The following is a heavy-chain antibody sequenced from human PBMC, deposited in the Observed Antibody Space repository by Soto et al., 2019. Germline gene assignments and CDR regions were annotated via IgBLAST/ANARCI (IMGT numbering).Heavy chain of an antibody. J-gene: IGHJ6*02. Sequence: QVQLVESGGGVVQPGRSLRLSCAASGFTFSSYGMHWVRQAPGKGLEWVAVISYDGSNKYYADSVKGRFTISRDNSKNPLYLQMNSLRAEDTAGYYCAKDVVVGATPGLGDYYYYYGMDVWGQGTTVTVSS. CDR3: AKDVVVGATPGLGDYYYYYGMDV. V-gene: IGHV3-30*18. CDR1: GFTFSSYG. CDR2: ISYDGSNK. D-gene: IGHD1-26*01.